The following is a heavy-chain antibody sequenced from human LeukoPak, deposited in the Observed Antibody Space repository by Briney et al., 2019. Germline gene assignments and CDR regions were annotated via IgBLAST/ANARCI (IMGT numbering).Heavy chain of an antibody. CDR2: MDQEGSEK. Sequence: GGSLRLSCAASGFTFSNYRMSWVRQAPGKGLEWVANMDQEGSEKYYVDSVKGRFTISRDNAKNSLYLQMNTLSAEDTAIYYCARAGYSRGWFAYYWGQGALVTVSS. CDR3: ARAGYSRGWFAYY. CDR1: GFTFSNYR. V-gene: IGHV3-7*05. J-gene: IGHJ4*02. D-gene: IGHD6-19*01.